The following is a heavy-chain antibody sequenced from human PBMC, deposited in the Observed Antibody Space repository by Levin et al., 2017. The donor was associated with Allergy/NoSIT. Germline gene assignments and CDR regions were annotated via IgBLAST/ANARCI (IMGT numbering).Heavy chain of an antibody. J-gene: IGHJ3*01. CDR3: AKKQGGTTGFSFDV. V-gene: IGHV3-23*01. D-gene: IGHD1-14*01. Sequence: GESLKISCDASGFTLSEYAMSWVRQAPGKGLEWVSVITGGGFNTYYGDSVKGRFTVSRDNCKNTPYLELNSLRAEDTSVYYCAKKQGGTTGFSFDVWGQGTMVTVSS. CDR2: ITGGGFNT. CDR1: GFTLSEYA.